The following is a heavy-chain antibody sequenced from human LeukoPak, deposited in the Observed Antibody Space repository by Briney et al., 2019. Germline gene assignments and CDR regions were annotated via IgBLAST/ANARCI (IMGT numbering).Heavy chain of an antibody. D-gene: IGHD3-10*01. CDR2: ISSTGGTI. J-gene: IGHJ4*02. CDR1: GFTFSNYL. CDR3: ANENYYGSGSYADH. Sequence: GGSLRLSCVGSGFTFSNYLMNWVRQAPGKGLEWVSFISSTGGTIYYADAVKGRFTVSRDNAKNSLLLQMNSLRAEDTAVYYCANENYYGSGSYADHWGQGTLVTVSS. V-gene: IGHV3-48*01.